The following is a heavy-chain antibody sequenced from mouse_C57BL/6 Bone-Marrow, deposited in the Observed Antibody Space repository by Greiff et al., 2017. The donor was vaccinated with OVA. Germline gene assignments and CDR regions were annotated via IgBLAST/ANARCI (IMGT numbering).Heavy chain of an antibody. CDR3: AIGCNNPWYFYV. J-gene: IGHJ1*03. CDR1: GFTFSDYY. V-gene: IGHV5-16*01. CDR2: INYDGSST. D-gene: IGHD6-1*01. Sequence: EVKLMESEGGLVQPGSSMKLSCTASGFTFSDYYMAWVRQVPEKGLEWVANINYDGSSTYYLDSLKSRFIITRDNAKNILFLQMSSLKSEDTATYYCAIGCNNPWYFYVWCTGTTVTVSS.